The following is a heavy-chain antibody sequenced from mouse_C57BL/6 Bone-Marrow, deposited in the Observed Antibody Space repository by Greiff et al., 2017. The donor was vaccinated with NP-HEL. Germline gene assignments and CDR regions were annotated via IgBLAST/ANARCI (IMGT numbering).Heavy chain of an antibody. CDR1: GYTFTNYW. D-gene: IGHD2-3*01. CDR2: IYPGGGYT. V-gene: IGHV1-63*01. Sequence: QVQLQQSGAELVRPGTSVKMSCKASGYTFTNYWIGWAKQRPGHGLERIGDIYPGGGYTNYNEKFKGKATLTADKSSSTAYMQFSSLTSEDSAIYYCARSDGYLWFAYWGQGTLVTVSA. CDR3: ARSDGYLWFAY. J-gene: IGHJ3*01.